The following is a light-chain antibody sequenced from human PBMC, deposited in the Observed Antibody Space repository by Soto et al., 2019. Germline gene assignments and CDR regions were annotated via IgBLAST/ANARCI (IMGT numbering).Light chain of an antibody. CDR2: ASS. CDR3: QQLHGYPIT. J-gene: IGKJ5*01. CDR1: RGIETS. Sequence: LLTQSPSSLSASVGDRVTSTCRASRGIETSLAWYQQKPGKAPKLLLYASSNCQSGVPSRLSGSRSGTQFTLTNSSLQPQHFATYYCQQLHGYPITCGQGTRLEI. V-gene: IGKV1-9*01.